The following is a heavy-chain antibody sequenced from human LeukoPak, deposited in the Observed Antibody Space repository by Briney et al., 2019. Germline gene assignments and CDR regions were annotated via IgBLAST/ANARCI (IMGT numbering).Heavy chain of an antibody. CDR1: GFTFSYYA. CDR2: IWSDE. CDR3: ARELFGSGSCPDG. V-gene: IGHV3-33*01. J-gene: IGHJ4*02. Sequence: GGSLRLSCSASGFTFSYYAIHWVRQAPGKGLEWVALIWSDEYYADSVKGRITISRDNSKNTVYLQMNSLRAEDTAAYYCARELFGSGSCPDGWGQGTLVTVSS. D-gene: IGHD3-10*01.